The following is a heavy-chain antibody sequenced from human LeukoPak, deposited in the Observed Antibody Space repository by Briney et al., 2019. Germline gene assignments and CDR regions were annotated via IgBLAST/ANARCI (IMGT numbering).Heavy chain of an antibody. Sequence: GGSLRLSCAASGFTFSSYSMNWVRQAPGKGLEWVSSISSSSSYIYYADSVKGRFTISRDNAKNSLYLQMNSLRAEDTAVYYCARSYPTLHYHYGMDVWGQGTTVTVSS. J-gene: IGHJ6*02. CDR3: ARSYPTLHYHYGMDV. V-gene: IGHV3-21*01. CDR2: ISSSSSYI. D-gene: IGHD3-10*01. CDR1: GFTFSSYS.